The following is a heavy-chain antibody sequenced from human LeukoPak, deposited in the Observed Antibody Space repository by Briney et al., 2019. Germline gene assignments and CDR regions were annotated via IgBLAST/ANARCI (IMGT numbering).Heavy chain of an antibody. CDR3: ARGRGGSAHDAFDI. V-gene: IGHV1-46*01. J-gene: IGHJ3*02. Sequence: ASVKVSCKASGYSFTSHYMHWVRQAPGQGLEWMGLINPRGTSTIYAEKFQGRVTMTRDMSTSTVYMELSSLRSEDTAVYYCARGRGGSAHDAFDIWGQGTMVTVSS. D-gene: IGHD3-10*01. CDR2: INPRGTST. CDR1: GYSFTSHY.